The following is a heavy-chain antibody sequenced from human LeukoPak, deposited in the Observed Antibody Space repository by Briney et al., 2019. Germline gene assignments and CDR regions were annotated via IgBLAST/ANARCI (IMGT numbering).Heavy chain of an antibody. Sequence: ALMKVSCRASGYTFTGHYMHWVRQAPGQGLEWMGRINPNSGGTNYAQKFQGRVTMTRDTSITTAYMELSRLRSDDTAVYYCARNDYATDYSDYWGQGTLVTVSS. CDR1: GYTFTGHY. CDR3: ARNDYATDYSDY. J-gene: IGHJ4*02. D-gene: IGHD1-1*01. V-gene: IGHV1-2*06. CDR2: INPNSGGT.